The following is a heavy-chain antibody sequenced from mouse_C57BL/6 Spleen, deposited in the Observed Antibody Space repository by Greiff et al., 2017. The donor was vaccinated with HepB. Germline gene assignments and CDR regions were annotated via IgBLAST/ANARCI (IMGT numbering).Heavy chain of an antibody. J-gene: IGHJ2*01. CDR1: GFTFSSYA. D-gene: IGHD1-1*01. V-gene: IGHV5-9-1*02. Sequence: EVHLVESGEGLVKPGGSLKLSCAASGFTFSSYAMSWVRQTPEKRLEWVAYISSGGDYIYYADTVKGRFTISRDNARNTLYLQMSSLKSEDTAMYYCTRVPDYYGSSPYYFDYWGQGTTLTVSS. CDR2: ISSGGDYI. CDR3: TRVPDYYGSSPYYFDY.